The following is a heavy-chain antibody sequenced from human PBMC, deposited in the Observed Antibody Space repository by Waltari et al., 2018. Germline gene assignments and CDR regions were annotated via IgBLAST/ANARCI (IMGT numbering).Heavy chain of an antibody. CDR1: GYTFTNYA. J-gene: IGHJ5*02. Sequence: QVQLVQSGSELKKPGASVKVSCKDSGYTFTNYAINWLRQAPGQGLELMGWINTNTGNPTYVQGFTGRFVFSLDTSVSTAYLQINSLKADDTAVYYCAREVVPAATIVVNWFDPWGQGTLVTVSS. V-gene: IGHV7-4-1*02. CDR2: INTNTGNP. CDR3: AREVVPAATIVVNWFDP. D-gene: IGHD2-2*01.